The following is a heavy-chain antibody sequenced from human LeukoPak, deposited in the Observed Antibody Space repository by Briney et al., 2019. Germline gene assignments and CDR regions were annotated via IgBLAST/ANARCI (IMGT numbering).Heavy chain of an antibody. V-gene: IGHV4-39*07. CDR1: GGSISSSSYY. Sequence: PSETLSLTCTVSGGSISSSSYYWGWIRQPPGKGLEWIGSIYYSGSTYYNPSLKSRVTISVDTSKNQFSLKLSSVTAADTAVYYCARELYSSGWYFYYWGQGTLVTVSS. CDR2: IYYSGST. CDR3: ARELYSSGWYFYY. J-gene: IGHJ4*02. D-gene: IGHD6-19*01.